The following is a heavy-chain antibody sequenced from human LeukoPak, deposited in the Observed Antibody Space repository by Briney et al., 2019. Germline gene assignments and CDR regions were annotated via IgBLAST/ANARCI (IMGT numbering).Heavy chain of an antibody. CDR3: ATLATEELAFDY. CDR1: GGSTSSSSYC. D-gene: IGHD3-10*01. Sequence: SETLSLTSTVSGGSTSSSSYCWGWIRHPPWKGLEWFGSIYYSGSTYYNPSLKSRVTISVDTSKNQFSLKLSSVTAADTAVYYCATLATEELAFDYWGQGTLVTVSS. CDR2: IYYSGST. J-gene: IGHJ4*02. V-gene: IGHV4-39*01.